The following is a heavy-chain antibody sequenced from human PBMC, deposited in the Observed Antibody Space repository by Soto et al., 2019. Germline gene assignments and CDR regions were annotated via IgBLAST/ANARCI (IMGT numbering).Heavy chain of an antibody. CDR2: IYYSGST. Sequence: SETLSLTCTASGGSISSYYWSWIRQPPGKGLEWIGYIYYSGSTNYNPSLKSRVTISVDTSKNQFSLKLSSVTAADTAVYYCARYGGGGSYYYYGMDVWGQGTTVTVSS. CDR1: GGSISSYY. CDR3: ARYGGGGSYYYYGMDV. J-gene: IGHJ6*02. D-gene: IGHD1-26*01. V-gene: IGHV4-59*01.